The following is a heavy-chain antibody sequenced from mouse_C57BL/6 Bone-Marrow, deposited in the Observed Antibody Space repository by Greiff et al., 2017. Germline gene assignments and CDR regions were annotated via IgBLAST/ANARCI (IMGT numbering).Heavy chain of an antibody. CDR1: GFTFSSYG. V-gene: IGHV5-6*01. Sequence: EVQRVESGGDLVKPGGSLKLSCAASGFTFSSYGMSWVRQTPDKRLEWVATISSGGSYPYYPDSVKGRFTISRDNAKNTLYLQMSSLKSEDTAMYYCARLLGWFAYWGQGTLVTVSA. CDR3: ARLLGWFAY. D-gene: IGHD2-10*02. CDR2: ISSGGSYP. J-gene: IGHJ3*01.